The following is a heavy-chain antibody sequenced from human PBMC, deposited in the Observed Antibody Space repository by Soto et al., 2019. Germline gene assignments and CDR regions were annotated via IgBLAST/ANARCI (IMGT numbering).Heavy chain of an antibody. CDR2: ISTYNSNT. J-gene: IGHJ4*02. D-gene: IGHD3-16*01. CDR1: GYTFTKYG. CDR3: ARDFKVHWGFDY. Sequence: QVQLVQSGAEVKKPGASVKVSCKASGYTFTKYGITWVRQAPGQGLEWMGWISTYNSNTNYAQKVQGRVTMTTDTATSTAYMELRSLRSDDTAVYCCARDFKVHWGFDYWGQGTLVTVSS. V-gene: IGHV1-18*01.